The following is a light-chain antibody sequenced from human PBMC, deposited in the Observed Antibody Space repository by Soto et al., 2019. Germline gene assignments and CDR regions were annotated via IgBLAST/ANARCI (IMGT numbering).Light chain of an antibody. Sequence: EIVLTQSPGNLSLSPGERATLSCRASQSVSSSFLAWFQQKPGQAPRLLIYGASSRATGIPDRFSGSGSGTDFTLTISRLEPEDFAVYYCQQYSSSPITFGQGTRLEIK. CDR1: QSVSSSF. V-gene: IGKV3-20*01. CDR2: GAS. J-gene: IGKJ5*01. CDR3: QQYSSSPIT.